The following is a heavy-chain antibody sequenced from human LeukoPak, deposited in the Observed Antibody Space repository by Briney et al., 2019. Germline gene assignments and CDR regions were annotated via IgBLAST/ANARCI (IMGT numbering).Heavy chain of an antibody. CDR2: ISAYNGNT. V-gene: IGHV1-18*01. J-gene: IGHJ3*02. Sequence: ASVKVSCKASGYTFTSYGISWVRQAPGQGLEWMGWISAYNGNTNYAQKLHGSVTMTTDTSTSTAYMELRSLRSDDTAVYYCASRGVRYYGSGSYYGAFDIWGQGTMVTVSS. D-gene: IGHD3-10*01. CDR3: ASRGVRYYGSGSYYGAFDI. CDR1: GYTFTSYG.